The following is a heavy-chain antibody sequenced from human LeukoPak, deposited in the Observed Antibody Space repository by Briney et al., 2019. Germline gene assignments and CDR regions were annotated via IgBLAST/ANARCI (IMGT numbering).Heavy chain of an antibody. D-gene: IGHD4-23*01. CDR3: AGVVKPYYYYGMDV. CDR2: INHSGST. J-gene: IGHJ6*02. Sequence: PSETLSLTCAVYGGSFSGYYWSWIRQPPGKGLEWIGEINHSGSTNYNLSLKSRVTISVDTSKNQFSLKLSSVTAADTAVYYCAGVVKPYYYYGMDVWGQGTTVTVSS. V-gene: IGHV4-34*01. CDR1: GGSFSGYY.